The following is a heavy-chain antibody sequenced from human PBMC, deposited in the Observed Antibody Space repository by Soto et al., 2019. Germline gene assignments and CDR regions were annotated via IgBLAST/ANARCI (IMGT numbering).Heavy chain of an antibody. V-gene: IGHV3-11*01. CDR2: ISSTGSSV. CDR3: TRDPQASRPDY. CDR1: GFTFSDYY. Sequence: GGSLRLSCTASGFTFSDYYMSWIRQAPGKGLEWVSYISSTGSSVYYADSVKGRFTMSRDNAKNSLYLRMNSLRAEDTAVYYCTRDPQASRPDYWGQGTLVTVSS. J-gene: IGHJ4*02.